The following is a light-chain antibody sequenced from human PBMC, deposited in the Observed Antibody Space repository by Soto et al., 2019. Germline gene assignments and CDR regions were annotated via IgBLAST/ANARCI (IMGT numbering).Light chain of an antibody. V-gene: IGLV1-51*01. CDR3: GTWDSSLRNVGVV. CDR1: SSNIGSNY. Sequence: QSVLTQPPSVSAAPGQKITISCSGSSSNIGSNYVSWYQQLPGTAPRLLIYDNNKRPSGIPDRFSGSKSGTSATLGITGLQTGDEADYYCGTWDSSLRNVGVVFGGGTKLTVL. CDR2: DNN. J-gene: IGLJ2*01.